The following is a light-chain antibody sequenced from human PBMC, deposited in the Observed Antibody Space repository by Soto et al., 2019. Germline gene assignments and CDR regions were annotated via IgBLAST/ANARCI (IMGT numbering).Light chain of an antibody. CDR3: QKYNSAPQP. Sequence: DIQMTQSPSSLSTSVGDRDTITCRASQGISTYLAWYQQKPGKAPKLLIYAASTLQSGVPSRFSGSGSGTDFTLTISSLQPEDVATYYCQKYNSAPQPFGQGTKVEIK. J-gene: IGKJ1*01. CDR1: QGISTY. CDR2: AAS. V-gene: IGKV1-27*01.